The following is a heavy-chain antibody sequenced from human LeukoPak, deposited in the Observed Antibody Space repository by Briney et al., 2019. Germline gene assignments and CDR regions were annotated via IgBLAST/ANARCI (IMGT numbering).Heavy chain of an antibody. CDR1: GFTFSSYA. CDR3: AKDDTSGYDSPY. V-gene: IGHV3-23*01. Sequence: GGSLRLSCAASGFTFSSYAMSWVRQAPGKGLEWVSAISGSGGSTYYADSVKGRFTISRDDSKNTLYLQMNSLRAEDTAVYYCAKDDTSGYDSPYWGQGTLVTVSS. D-gene: IGHD5-12*01. J-gene: IGHJ4*02. CDR2: ISGSGGST.